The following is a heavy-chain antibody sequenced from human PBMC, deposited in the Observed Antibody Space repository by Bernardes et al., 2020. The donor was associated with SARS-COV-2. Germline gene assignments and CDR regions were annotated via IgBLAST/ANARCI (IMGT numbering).Heavy chain of an antibody. CDR3: ARDSAPGADNWFDP. CDR2: INPNSGDT. D-gene: IGHD1-26*01. V-gene: IGHV1-2*04. Sequence: ASVKVSCKASGYTFTGYNMHWVRQAPGQGLEWMGWINPNSGDTNYAQKFQGWVTMTRDTSISTAYMELSRLSSDDTAVYYCARDSAPGADNWFDPWGQGTLVTVSS. J-gene: IGHJ5*02. CDR1: GYTFTGYN.